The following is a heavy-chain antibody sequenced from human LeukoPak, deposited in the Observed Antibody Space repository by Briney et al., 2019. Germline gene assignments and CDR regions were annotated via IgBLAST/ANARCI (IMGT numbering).Heavy chain of an antibody. CDR2: IYYSGGT. CDR1: GGSISGHY. J-gene: IGHJ5*02. V-gene: IGHV4-59*11. Sequence: SETLSLTCTVSGGSISGHYWGWIRQPPGKGLDWIGHIYYSGGTNYNPSLRSRVSISVETSRNQFSLNLRSVTAADTAVYYCARVDAVPPSDWIDPCGRGTLVIVSS. CDR3: ARVDAVPPSDWIDP.